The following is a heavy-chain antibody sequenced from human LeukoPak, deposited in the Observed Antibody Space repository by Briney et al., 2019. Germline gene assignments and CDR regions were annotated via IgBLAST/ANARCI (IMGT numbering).Heavy chain of an antibody. J-gene: IGHJ4*02. CDR2: ICTAGDT. V-gene: IGHV3-13*01. D-gene: IGHD3-16*01. CDR3: ARGVVSGRGRTHFDY. Sequence: GGSLRLSCAASGFTFSSYDMHWVRQAPGKGLEWVSAICTAGDTYYPGSVTGRFTISKENAKNSLYLQMNSLRAGDTAVYYCARGVVSGRGRTHFDYWGQGTLVTVSS. CDR1: GFTFSSYD.